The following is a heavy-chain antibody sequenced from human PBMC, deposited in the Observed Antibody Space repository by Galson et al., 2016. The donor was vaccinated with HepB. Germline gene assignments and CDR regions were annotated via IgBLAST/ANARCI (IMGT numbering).Heavy chain of an antibody. V-gene: IGHV1-8*01. CDR1: GDTFASYD. D-gene: IGHD4-11*01. CDR2: MNPNSGNT. J-gene: IGHJ4*02. Sequence: SVKVSCKASGDTFASYDINWLRQATGQGLEWMGWMNPNSGNTGYAQKFQGRVPMTRNTSISTAYMELSSLTSEDTAVYYCARGTDYSNYVAVFGGQGTLGTASS. CDR3: ARGTDYSNYVAVF.